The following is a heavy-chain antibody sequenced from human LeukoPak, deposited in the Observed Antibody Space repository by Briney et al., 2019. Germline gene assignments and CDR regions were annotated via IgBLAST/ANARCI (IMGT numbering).Heavy chain of an antibody. Sequence: PGGSLRLSCAASGFTFSSYSMNWVRQAPGKGLEWVSSISSSSSYTYYADSVKGRFTISRDNAKNSLYLQMNSLRAEDTAVYYCASSGWPSKGSDYWGQGTLVTVSS. CDR1: GFTFSSYS. CDR2: ISSSSSYT. V-gene: IGHV3-21*01. J-gene: IGHJ4*02. D-gene: IGHD6-19*01. CDR3: ASSGWPSKGSDY.